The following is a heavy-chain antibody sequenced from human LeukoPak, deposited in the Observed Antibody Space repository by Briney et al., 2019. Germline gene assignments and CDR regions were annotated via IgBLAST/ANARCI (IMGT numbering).Heavy chain of an antibody. CDR3: ARDPPKFYSGSYSGWFDP. CDR1: GYTFTGYY. D-gene: IGHD1-26*01. V-gene: IGHV1-2*02. J-gene: IGHJ5*02. CDR2: INPNSGGT. Sequence: GASVKVSCKASGYTFTGYYMHWVRQAPGQGLEWMGWINPNSGGTSYAQKFQGRVTMTRDTSISTAYMELSRLRSDDTAVYYCARDPPKFYSGSYSGWFDPWGQGTLVTVSS.